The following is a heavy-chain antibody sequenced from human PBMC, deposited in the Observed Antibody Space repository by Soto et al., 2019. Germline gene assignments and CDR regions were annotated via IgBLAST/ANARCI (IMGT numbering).Heavy chain of an antibody. CDR3: ARAGGYDSSGYYPGHFDY. CDR1: GGSISSGDYY. V-gene: IGHV4-30-4*01. D-gene: IGHD3-22*01. Sequence: SETLSLTCTVSGGSISSGDYYWSWIRQPPGKGLEWIGYIYYSGSTYYNPSLKSRVTISVDTSKNQFSLKLSSVTAADTAVYYCARAGGYDSSGYYPGHFDYWGQGTLVTVSS. CDR2: IYYSGST. J-gene: IGHJ4*02.